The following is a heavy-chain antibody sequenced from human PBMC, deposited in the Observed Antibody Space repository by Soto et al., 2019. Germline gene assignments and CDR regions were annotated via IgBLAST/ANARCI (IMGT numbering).Heavy chain of an antibody. Sequence: GGSLRLSCAASGFTFSSYAMGWVRQGPGKGLEWVAVVSIGGSTHYADSVRGRFTISRDNPKNTLSLQMNSLTAEYTAVYFCAKRRGAGGHFDYWGQGALVSVSS. J-gene: IGHJ4*02. CDR1: GFTFSSYA. D-gene: IGHD2-15*01. CDR2: VSIGGST. CDR3: AKRRGAGGHFDY. V-gene: IGHV3-23*01.